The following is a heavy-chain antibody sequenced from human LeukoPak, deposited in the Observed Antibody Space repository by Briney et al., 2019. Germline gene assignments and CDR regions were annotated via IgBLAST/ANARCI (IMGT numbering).Heavy chain of an antibody. Sequence: SETLSLTCTVSGGSISSYYWSWIRQPPGKGLEWIGYIYYSGSTNYNPSLKSRVTISVDTSKNQFSLKLSSVTAADTAVHYCARAASIAAAGTTRNYYYYGMDVWGQGTTVTVSS. CDR1: GGSISSYY. CDR3: ARAASIAAAGTTRNYYYYGMDV. CDR2: IYYSGST. V-gene: IGHV4-59*01. D-gene: IGHD6-13*01. J-gene: IGHJ6*02.